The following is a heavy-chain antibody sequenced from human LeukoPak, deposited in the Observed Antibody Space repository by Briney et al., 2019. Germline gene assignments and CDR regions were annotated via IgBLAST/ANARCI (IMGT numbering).Heavy chain of an antibody. D-gene: IGHD6-19*01. CDR3: AKVFGIAVASVDY. J-gene: IGHJ4*02. CDR2: ISYDGSNK. Sequence: PGGSLRLSCAASGFTFSSYGMHWVRQAPGKGLEWVAVISYDGSNKYYADSVKGRFTISRDNSKNTLYLQMNSLRAEDTAVYYCAKVFGIAVASVDYWGQGTLVTVSS. CDR1: GFTFSSYG. V-gene: IGHV3-30*18.